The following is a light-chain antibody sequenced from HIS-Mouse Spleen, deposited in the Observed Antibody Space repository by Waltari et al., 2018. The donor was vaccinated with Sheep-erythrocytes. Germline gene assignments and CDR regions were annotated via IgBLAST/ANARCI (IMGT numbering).Light chain of an antibody. CDR3: CSYAGSYTLV. V-gene: IGLV2-11*01. CDR1: SSDVGGYNY. CDR2: DVS. J-gene: IGLJ2*01. Sequence: QSALTQPRSVSGSPGPSVTIPCTGPSSDVGGYNYVSWYQQHPGKAPKLMIYDVSKRPSGVPDRFSGSKSGNTASLTISGLQAEDEADYYCCSYAGSYTLVFGGGTKLTVL.